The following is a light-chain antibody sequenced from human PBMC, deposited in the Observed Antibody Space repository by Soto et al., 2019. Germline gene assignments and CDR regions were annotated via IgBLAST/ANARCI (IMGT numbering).Light chain of an antibody. V-gene: IGKV1-5*01. CDR2: DAS. Sequence: DIPMTQSPSTLSASVGDRVTITCRASQSVRSWLAWYQQKPGRAHKFLIYDASSLESGVPSRFSGSGSGTEFTLTISNLQPDDFATYYCQQYDNYPLTFGGGT. J-gene: IGKJ4*01. CDR1: QSVRSW. CDR3: QQYDNYPLT.